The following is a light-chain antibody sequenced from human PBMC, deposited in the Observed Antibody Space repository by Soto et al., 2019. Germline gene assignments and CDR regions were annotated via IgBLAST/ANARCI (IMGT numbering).Light chain of an antibody. CDR1: QSVSSN. CDR2: GAS. Sequence: EIVKTQNPATVSECRGERAIISWKASQSVSSNLAWYQQKPGQAPRLLIYGASTRATGIPARFSGSGSGTEFTLTIISLQSEDFAVYCCLYYNKWPEWTFDQGTKVDIK. V-gene: IGKV3-15*01. CDR3: LYYNKWPEWT. J-gene: IGKJ1*01.